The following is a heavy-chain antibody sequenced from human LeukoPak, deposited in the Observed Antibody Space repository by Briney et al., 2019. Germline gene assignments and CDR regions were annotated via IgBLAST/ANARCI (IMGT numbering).Heavy chain of an antibody. D-gene: IGHD1-1*01. V-gene: IGHV4-34*01. CDR1: GGSFSGYY. Sequence: SETLSLTCAVYGGSFSGYYWSWIRQPPGKGLEWVGEINHSGSTNYNPSLKSRVTISVDTSKNQFSLKLSSVTAADTAVYYCARKHDLYWYFDLWGRGTLVTVSS. CDR3: ARKHDLYWYFDL. CDR2: INHSGST. J-gene: IGHJ2*01.